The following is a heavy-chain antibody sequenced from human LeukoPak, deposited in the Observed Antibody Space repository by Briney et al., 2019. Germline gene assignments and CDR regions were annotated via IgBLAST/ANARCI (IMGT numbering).Heavy chain of an antibody. CDR2: INHSGSP. J-gene: IGHJ5*02. V-gene: IGHV4-34*01. CDR1: GGSFSGYY. CDR3: ARWDSGWYEGENWFDP. D-gene: IGHD6-19*01. Sequence: SETLSLTCAVYGGSFSGYYWSWIRQPPGKGLEWIGEINHSGSPIYNPSLKSRVTISVDTSKNQFSLKLSSVTAADTAVYYCARWDSGWYEGENWFDPWGQGTLVTVSS.